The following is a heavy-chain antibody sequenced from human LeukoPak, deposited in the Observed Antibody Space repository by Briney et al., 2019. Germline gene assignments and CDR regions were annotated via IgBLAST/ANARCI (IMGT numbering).Heavy chain of an antibody. V-gene: IGHV3-7*01. CDR3: SREDYFGSGSPAY. D-gene: IGHD3-10*01. CDR2: IKQDGSEK. Sequence: PGVSLRLPCAASGFTFSTYCMSWVHQAPGKGLEWVANIKQDGSEKHYVDSVKGRFTISRDNTNNSLFLQMDSLRAEDTAFYYCSREDYFGSGSPAYWGQGTLVTVSS. CDR1: GFTFSTYC. J-gene: IGHJ4*02.